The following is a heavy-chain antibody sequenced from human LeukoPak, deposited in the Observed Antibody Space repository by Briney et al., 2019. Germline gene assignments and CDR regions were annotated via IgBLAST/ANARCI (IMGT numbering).Heavy chain of an antibody. J-gene: IGHJ4*02. CDR1: GFTLSSYA. CDR3: AKDAVRRGSGWPSHFDY. Sequence: GGSLRLSCAASGFTLSSYAMTWVRQAPGKGLEWVSSISGSGGSTYYADSVKGRFTISRDNSKNTLYLQMNSLRAEDTAVYYCAKDAVRRGSGWPSHFDYWGQGTLVTVSS. CDR2: ISGSGGST. D-gene: IGHD6-19*01. V-gene: IGHV3-23*01.